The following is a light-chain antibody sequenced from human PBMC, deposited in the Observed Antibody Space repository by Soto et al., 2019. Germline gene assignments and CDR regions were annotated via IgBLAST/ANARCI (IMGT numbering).Light chain of an antibody. J-gene: IGLJ1*01. CDR1: SSNIGSNT. CDR2: NNN. V-gene: IGLV1-44*01. CDR3: AAWEDRLNGLV. Sequence: QSVLTQPPSASGTPGQRVTISCSGSSSNIGSNTVNWYQQLPGTAPKLLIYNNNQRPSGVPDRFSGSKAGTSDSLAISGLQSEDEADYYCAAWEDRLNGLVFGTGTKLTVL.